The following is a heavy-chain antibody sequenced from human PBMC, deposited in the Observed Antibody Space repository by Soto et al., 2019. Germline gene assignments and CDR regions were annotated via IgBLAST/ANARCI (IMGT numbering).Heavy chain of an antibody. J-gene: IGHJ6*02. Sequence: EVQLLESGGGLVQPGGSLRLSCAASGFTFSSYAMSWVRQAPGKGLEWVSAMSGSGGSTYYADSVKGRFTISRDNSKNTLYLQMNSLRAEDTAVYYCAKDTAVADYYGMDVWGQGTTVTVSS. CDR2: MSGSGGST. D-gene: IGHD6-19*01. CDR3: AKDTAVADYYGMDV. CDR1: GFTFSSYA. V-gene: IGHV3-23*01.